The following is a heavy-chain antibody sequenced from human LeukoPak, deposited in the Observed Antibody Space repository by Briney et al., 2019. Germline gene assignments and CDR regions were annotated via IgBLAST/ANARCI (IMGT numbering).Heavy chain of an antibody. CDR1: GGSFSDYY. D-gene: IGHD5-24*01. V-gene: IGHV4-34*01. Sequence: SETLSLTCAVYGGSFSDYYWSWNRQPPGKGLEWIGEINHSGITNHNPSLKSRVTISVDTSKNEISLKVSSVSAADTAVYYCASVAMATTNFDYWGQGILVTVSS. J-gene: IGHJ4*02. CDR3: ASVAMATTNFDY. CDR2: INHSGIT.